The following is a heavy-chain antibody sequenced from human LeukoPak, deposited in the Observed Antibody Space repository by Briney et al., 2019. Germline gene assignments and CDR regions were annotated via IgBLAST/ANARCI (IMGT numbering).Heavy chain of an antibody. V-gene: IGHV3-23*01. J-gene: IGHJ4*02. CDR1: GFTFSSYA. Sequence: GGSLRLSCAAPGFTFSSYAMSWVRQAPGKGLEWVSVISDSGTTTYYADSVKGRFTISRDNSKNTLYLQLNTLRDEDTAVYFCAKDRRWIQENFFDYWGQGTLVTVSS. D-gene: IGHD5-24*01. CDR2: ISDSGTTT. CDR3: AKDRRWIQENFFDY.